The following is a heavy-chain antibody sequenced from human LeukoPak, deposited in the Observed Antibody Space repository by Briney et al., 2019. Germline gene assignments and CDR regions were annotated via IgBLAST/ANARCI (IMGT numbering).Heavy chain of an antibody. CDR2: IYYSGST. J-gene: IGHJ3*02. V-gene: IGHV4-39*07. CDR1: GGSISSSSYY. D-gene: IGHD3-3*01. Sequence: PSETLSLTCTVSGGSISSSSYYWGWIRQPPGKGLEWIGSIYYSGSTYYNPSFKSRVTISVDTSKNQFSLKLSSVTAADTAVYYCARAPATYYDFWSGYCDAFDIWGQGTMVTVSS. CDR3: ARAPATYYDFWSGYCDAFDI.